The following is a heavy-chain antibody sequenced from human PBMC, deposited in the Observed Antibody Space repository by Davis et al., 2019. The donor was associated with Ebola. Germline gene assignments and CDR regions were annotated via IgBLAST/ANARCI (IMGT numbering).Heavy chain of an antibody. CDR2: ISLNSGST. V-gene: IGHV1-2*02. D-gene: IGHD3-16*01. CDR3: ARDDKVMHFDY. Sequence: ASVKVSCKASGYTFTGYHLHWVRQAPGQGPEWMGWISLNSGSTKYSHKFQGRVTMTRDTSINTAHMELSGLRSDDTALYYCARDDKVMHFDYWGQGTLVTVSS. CDR1: GYTFTGYH. J-gene: IGHJ4*02.